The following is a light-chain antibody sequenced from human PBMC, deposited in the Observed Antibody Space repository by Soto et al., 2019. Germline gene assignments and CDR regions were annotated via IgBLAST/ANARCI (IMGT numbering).Light chain of an antibody. Sequence: SVLTNPPSASGTLGQTATTSCSASSSNIGSNYVCWYQHLPGTAPKLLIYSNNQRPSGVPDRFSGSKSGTSASLAISGLRSEDEADYYCATWDDSLSGHYVFGTGTKVTVL. V-gene: IGLV1-47*02. CDR2: SNN. CDR3: ATWDDSLSGHYV. J-gene: IGLJ1*01. CDR1: SSNIGSNY.